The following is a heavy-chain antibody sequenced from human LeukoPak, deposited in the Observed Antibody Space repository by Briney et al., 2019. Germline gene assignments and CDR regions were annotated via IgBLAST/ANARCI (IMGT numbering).Heavy chain of an antibody. Sequence: SETLSLTCAVYGGSFSGYYWSWIRQPPGKGLEWIGEINHSGSTNYNPSLKSRVTISVDTSKNQFSLKLSSVIAADTAVYYCARDPLLLWFGELLSYGMDVWGQGTTVTVSS. J-gene: IGHJ6*02. V-gene: IGHV4-34*01. CDR3: ARDPLLLWFGELLSYGMDV. CDR1: GGSFSGYY. CDR2: INHSGST. D-gene: IGHD3-10*01.